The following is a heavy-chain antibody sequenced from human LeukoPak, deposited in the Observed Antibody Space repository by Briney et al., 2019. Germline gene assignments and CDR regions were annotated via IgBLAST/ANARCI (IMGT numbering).Heavy chain of an antibody. CDR1: GFTFSSYG. V-gene: IGHV3-30*02. Sequence: GRSLRLSWAASGFTFSSYGVHWVSQAPGKGLGWVEFIRYDGSNKLYADSVKGRLTISRDNSKNTLYLQRNSLRAEDTAVYYCTKEDTPEIVGVVAATSYYGMDVWGQGTTVTVSS. D-gene: IGHD2-15*01. CDR2: IRYDGSNK. CDR3: TKEDTPEIVGVVAATSYYGMDV. J-gene: IGHJ6*02.